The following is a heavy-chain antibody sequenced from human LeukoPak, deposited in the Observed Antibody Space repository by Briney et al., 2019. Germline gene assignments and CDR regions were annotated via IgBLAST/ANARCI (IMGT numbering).Heavy chain of an antibody. J-gene: IGHJ4*02. D-gene: IGHD6-13*01. Sequence: AGGSLRLSCAASGFTFDDYGMSWVSQAPGKGLEWVSGINWNGGSTGYADSVKGRFTVSRDNAKNSLYLQMNSLRAEDTALYYCARGTLKAAATDFDYWGQGTLVTVSS. V-gene: IGHV3-20*04. CDR1: GFTFDDYG. CDR3: ARGTLKAAATDFDY. CDR2: INWNGGST.